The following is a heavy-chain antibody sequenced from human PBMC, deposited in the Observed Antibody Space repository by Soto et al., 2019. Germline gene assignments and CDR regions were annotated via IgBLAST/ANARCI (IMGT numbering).Heavy chain of an antibody. J-gene: IGHJ4*02. V-gene: IGHV3-72*01. CDR1: GFTFSDHY. CDR3: TVWGSGNDFGAA. D-gene: IGHD3-10*01. CDR2: SKNKADRYTT. Sequence: EVQLVESGGGLVQPGGSLRLSCAASGFTFSDHYMDWVRQAPGKGLEWVGRSKNKADRYTTEYAAYVKGRFTISRDGSKNSLFLQMNSLKTEDTAVYYCTVWGSGNDFGAAWGQGILVSVSS.